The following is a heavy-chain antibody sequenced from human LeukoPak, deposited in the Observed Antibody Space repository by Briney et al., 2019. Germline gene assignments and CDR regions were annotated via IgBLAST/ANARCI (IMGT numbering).Heavy chain of an antibody. CDR1: GITFSDYA. CDR3: AKGGHLDY. J-gene: IGHJ4*02. CDR2: ISGSGTGT. V-gene: IGHV3-23*01. Sequence: GGSLRLSCAASGITFSDYAMNWVRQAPGKGLQWVSVISGSGTGTYYADSVRGRFTISRDNSKNTLYLQMNSLRVEDTAVYYCAKGGHLDYWGQGTLVTVSS.